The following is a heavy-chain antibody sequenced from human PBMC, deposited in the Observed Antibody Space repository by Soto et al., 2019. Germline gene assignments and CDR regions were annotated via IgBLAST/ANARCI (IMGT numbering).Heavy chain of an antibody. CDR3: ERDHYDYIWGSYPPPFDY. J-gene: IGHJ4*02. D-gene: IGHD3-16*02. Sequence: QVQLVQSGAEVKKPGASVKVSCKASGYTFTSYGISWVRQAPGQGLEWMGWISAYNGNTNYAQKLQGRVTMTTDTSTSTAYMEPRSLRSDDTAVYYCERDHYDYIWGSYPPPFDYWGQGTLVTVSS. CDR1: GYTFTSYG. CDR2: ISAYNGNT. V-gene: IGHV1-18*01.